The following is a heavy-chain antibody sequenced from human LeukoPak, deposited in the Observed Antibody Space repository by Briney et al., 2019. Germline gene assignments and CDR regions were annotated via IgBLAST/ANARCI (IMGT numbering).Heavy chain of an antibody. CDR3: AKDATVTTYYFDF. CDR1: GFTFTNYD. Sequence: GGSPRLSCAASGFTFTNYDMNWVRQAPGKGLEWVSTISGRGGSTYYADSVKGRFTISRDNSKNTLYLQMNSLRADDTAVYYCAKDATVTTYYFDFWGQGTLVTVSS. V-gene: IGHV3-23*01. J-gene: IGHJ4*02. D-gene: IGHD4-17*01. CDR2: ISGRGGST.